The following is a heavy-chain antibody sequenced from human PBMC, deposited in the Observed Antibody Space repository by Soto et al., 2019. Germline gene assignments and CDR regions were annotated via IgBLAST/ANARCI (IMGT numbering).Heavy chain of an antibody. V-gene: IGHV4-59*08. CDR2: IYYSGST. J-gene: IGHJ4*02. Sequence: AETLSLTCTVSGGSISSYYWSWIRQPPGKGLEWIGYIYYSGSTNYNPSLKSRVTISVDTSKNQFSLKLSSVTAADTAVYYCARRYGVYFDYWGQGTLVTVSS. D-gene: IGHD4-17*01. CDR1: GGSISSYY. CDR3: ARRYGVYFDY.